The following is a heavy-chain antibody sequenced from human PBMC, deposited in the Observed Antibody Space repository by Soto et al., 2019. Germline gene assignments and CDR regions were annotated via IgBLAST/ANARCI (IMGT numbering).Heavy chain of an antibody. CDR1: GVTFSNAW. CDR2: IKSKTDGGTT. CDR3: TTDHGGVTLDQYFDY. Sequence: PGGSLRLSCAASGVTFSNAWMNCVHPAPGKGLEWVGRIKSKTDGGTTDYAAPVKGRFTISRDDSKNTLYLQMNSLKTEDTAVYYCTTDHGGVTLDQYFDYWGQGTLVTVSS. V-gene: IGHV3-15*07. D-gene: IGHD1-1*01. J-gene: IGHJ4*02.